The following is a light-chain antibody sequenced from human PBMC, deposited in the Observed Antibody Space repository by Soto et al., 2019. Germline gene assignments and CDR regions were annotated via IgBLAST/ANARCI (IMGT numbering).Light chain of an antibody. Sequence: SYELIQPPSVSVSPGQTARITCSGDTLPKQYAYWYQQKPGQAPVMVIYKDSERPSGIPERFSGSSSGTTVTLTISGVQADDEADYYCQSADSSGTYQEVFGGGTKLTVL. J-gene: IGLJ2*01. CDR2: KDS. V-gene: IGLV3-25*03. CDR1: TLPKQY. CDR3: QSADSSGTYQEV.